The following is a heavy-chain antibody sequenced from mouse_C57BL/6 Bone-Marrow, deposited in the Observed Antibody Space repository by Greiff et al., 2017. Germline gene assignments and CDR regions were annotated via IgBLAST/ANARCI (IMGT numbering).Heavy chain of an antibody. V-gene: IGHV1-58*01. J-gene: IGHJ2*01. CDR2: IYIGNGYT. CDR3: ARWYYGRFEY. D-gene: IGHD1-1*01. CDR1: GFTFTSYG. Sequence: VQLQQSGAELVRPGSSVKMSCKTSGFTFTSYGINWVKQRPGQGLEWIGYIYIGNGYTEYTEKFKGKDTLTSDTSSSTAYMQLSSLTSEDAAIYFCARWYYGRFEYWGKGTTLTVSS.